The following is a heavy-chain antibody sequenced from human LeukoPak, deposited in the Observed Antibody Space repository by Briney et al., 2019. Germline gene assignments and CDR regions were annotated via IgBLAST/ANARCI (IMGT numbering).Heavy chain of an antibody. CDR2: VTGSGGST. CDR3: AKWGDFDILTGYYVSDF. V-gene: IGHV3-23*01. J-gene: IGHJ4*02. CDR1: GFTFSNYA. Sequence: GASLRLSCVASGFTFSNYAMSWVRQAPGKRLEWVSAVTGSGGSTYYADSVKGRFTISRDNSRNTLFLQMSSLRAEDTAIYYCAKWGDFDILTGYYVSDFWGQGTLATVSS. D-gene: IGHD3-9*01.